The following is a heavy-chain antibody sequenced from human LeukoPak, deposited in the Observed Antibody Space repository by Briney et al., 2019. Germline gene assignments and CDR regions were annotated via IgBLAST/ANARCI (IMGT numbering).Heavy chain of an antibody. CDR2: IIGSGGKT. V-gene: IGHV3-23*01. CDR3: ERWGATKYYFDY. D-gene: IGHD3-16*01. Sequence: GGSLRLSCAASVVTLCRYAISCGRDAPGEGLEWVSDIIGSGGKTYYAHSVKGRFTISRDNSKNTLYLQMNSLRAEDTGVYYCERWGATKYYFDYWGQGTLLTVSS. CDR1: VVTLCRYA. J-gene: IGHJ4*02.